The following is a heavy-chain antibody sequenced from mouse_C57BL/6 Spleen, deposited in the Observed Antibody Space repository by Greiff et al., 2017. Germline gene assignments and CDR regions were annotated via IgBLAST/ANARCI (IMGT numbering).Heavy chain of an antibody. CDR1: GYTFTDYN. CDR3: ARFDSSFDY. J-gene: IGHJ2*01. V-gene: IGHV1-18*01. CDR2: INPNNGGT. D-gene: IGHD2-4*01. Sequence: VQLQQSGPELVKPGASVKIPCKASGYTFTDYNMDWVKQSHGKSLEWIGDINPNNGGTIFNQKFKGKATLTVDKSSSTAYMELRSLTAEDTAVYYCARFDSSFDYWGQGTTLTVSS.